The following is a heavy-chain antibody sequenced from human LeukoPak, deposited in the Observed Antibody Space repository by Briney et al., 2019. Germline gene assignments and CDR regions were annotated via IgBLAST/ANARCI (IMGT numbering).Heavy chain of an antibody. Sequence: SETLSLTCSVTDYSITRGYHWAWIRQSPGKGLEWIGSVYHSGSTSYNPSLKSRVTISVDTSKNQFPLKLRSVTAADTAVYYCARESGGQSGNYYLPIYFDSWGQGTLVTVSS. CDR2: VYHSGST. J-gene: IGHJ4*02. CDR1: DYSITRGYH. CDR3: ARESGGQSGNYYLPIYFDS. V-gene: IGHV4-38-2*02. D-gene: IGHD1-26*01.